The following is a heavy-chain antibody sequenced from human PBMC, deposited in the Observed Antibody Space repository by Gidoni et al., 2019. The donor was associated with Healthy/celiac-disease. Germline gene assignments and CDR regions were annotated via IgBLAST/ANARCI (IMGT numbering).Heavy chain of an antibody. CDR3: ARDRVVVYRRGYYGMDV. CDR1: GFTFSSYA. Sequence: QVQLVESGGGVVQPGRSLVLSCAASGFTFSSYATHWVRQAPGKGLEWVAVISYDGSNKYYADSVKGRFTISRDNSKNTLYLQMNSLRAEDTAVYYCARDRVVVYRRGYYGMDVWGQGTTVTVSS. D-gene: IGHD2-2*01. J-gene: IGHJ6*02. CDR2: ISYDGSNK. V-gene: IGHV3-30-3*01.